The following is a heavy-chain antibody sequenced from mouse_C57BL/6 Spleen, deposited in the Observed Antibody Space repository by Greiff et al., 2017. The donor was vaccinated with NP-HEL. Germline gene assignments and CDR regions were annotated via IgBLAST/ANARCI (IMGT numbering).Heavy chain of an antibody. D-gene: IGHD1-1*01. CDR3: ARFGYGGSSY. CDR1: GYTFTSYW. CDR2: IDPSNSYT. J-gene: IGHJ2*01. Sequence: QVQLQQPGAELVKPGASVKLSCKASGYTFTSYWMQWVKQRPGQGLEWIGEIDPSNSYTNYSQKFKGKATLTVDTSSSTAYMQLRSLTSGDSAVYDCARFGYGGSSYWGQGTTLTVSS. V-gene: IGHV1-50*01.